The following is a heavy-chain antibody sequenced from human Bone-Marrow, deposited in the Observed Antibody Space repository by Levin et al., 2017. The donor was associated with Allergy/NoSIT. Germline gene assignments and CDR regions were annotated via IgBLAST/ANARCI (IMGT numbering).Heavy chain of an antibody. V-gene: IGHV1-2*02. D-gene: IGHD6-13*01. Sequence: PGASVKVSCKASGYTFTAYYVHWVRQAPGQGLEWLGWINPDSGGIEYAQNFEGRVTMTRDTSITTAYMELRRLRFDDTAVYYCARDPAPSAAAGYDYYGMDVWGQGTTVTVSS. J-gene: IGHJ6*02. CDR3: ARDPAPSAAAGYDYYGMDV. CDR2: INPDSGGI. CDR1: GYTFTAYY.